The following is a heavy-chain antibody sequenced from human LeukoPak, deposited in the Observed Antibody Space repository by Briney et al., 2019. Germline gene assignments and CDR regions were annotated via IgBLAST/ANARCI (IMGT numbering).Heavy chain of an antibody. D-gene: IGHD6-13*01. CDR2: ISYHGNNK. CDR3: VKDSSYRHVAAEGYCDF. J-gene: IGHJ4*02. Sequence: GGSLRLSCVASRFTFSDYGMYWVRQAPGKGLEWVTVISYHGNNKYYTDSVKGRFSISRDNSKNALYLQMNSLRDDDTAIYYCVKDSSYRHVAAEGYCDFWGQGTLVTVSS. V-gene: IGHV3-30*18. CDR1: RFTFSDYG.